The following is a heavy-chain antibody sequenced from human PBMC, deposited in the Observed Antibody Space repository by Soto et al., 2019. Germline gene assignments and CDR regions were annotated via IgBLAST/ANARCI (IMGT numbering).Heavy chain of an antibody. CDR2: IYWDDDK. CDR1: GFSLSTSGVG. CDR3: AHSIRYAFFGYYYYMDV. Sequence: SGPTLVNPTQTLTLTCTFSGFSLSTSGVGVGWIRQPPGKALEWLALIYWDDDKRYSPSLKSRLTITKDTSKNQVVLTMTNMDPVDTATYYCAHSIRYAFFGYYYYMDVWGKGTTVTVSS. V-gene: IGHV2-5*02. D-gene: IGHD2-2*01. J-gene: IGHJ6*03.